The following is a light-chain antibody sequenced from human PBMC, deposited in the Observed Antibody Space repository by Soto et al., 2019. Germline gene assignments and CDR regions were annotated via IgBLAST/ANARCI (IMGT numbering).Light chain of an antibody. CDR1: SSDVGGYNY. CDR2: EVS. V-gene: IGLV2-14*01. Sequence: QSVLTQPASVSGSPGQSITISCTGTSSDVGGYNYVSWYQQHPGKAPKLMIYEVSNRPSGVSNRFSGSKSGNTPSLTISGLQAEDEADYYCSSYTSSSTWVFGGGTKLTVL. J-gene: IGLJ3*02. CDR3: SSYTSSSTWV.